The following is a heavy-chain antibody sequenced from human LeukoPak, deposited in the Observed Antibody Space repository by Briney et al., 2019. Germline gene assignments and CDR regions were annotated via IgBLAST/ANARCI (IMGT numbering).Heavy chain of an antibody. Sequence: PGGSLRLSCAASGFTFSSYAMSWVRQAPGKGLEWVSAISGSGGSTYYADSVKGRFTISRDNSKNTLYLQMNSLRAEDTAVYYCARDLWFGEFAFRFDPWGQGTLVTVSS. D-gene: IGHD3-10*01. CDR1: GFTFSSYA. CDR2: ISGSGGST. V-gene: IGHV3-23*01. CDR3: ARDLWFGEFAFRFDP. J-gene: IGHJ5*02.